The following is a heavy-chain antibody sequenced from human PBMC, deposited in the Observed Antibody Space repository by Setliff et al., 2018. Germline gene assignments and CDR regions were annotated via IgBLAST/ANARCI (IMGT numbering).Heavy chain of an antibody. CDR2: TIPILGIA. J-gene: IGHJ4*02. V-gene: IGHV1-69*10. D-gene: IGHD7-27*01. Sequence: RASVKVSCKASGGTFSSYGISWVRQAPGQGLEWMGGTIPILGIANYAQKFQGRVTITTDESTSTAYMELSSLRSEDTAVYYCARDRDSTNWGKIDYWGQGTLVTVSS. CDR1: GGTFSSYG. CDR3: ARDRDSTNWGKIDY.